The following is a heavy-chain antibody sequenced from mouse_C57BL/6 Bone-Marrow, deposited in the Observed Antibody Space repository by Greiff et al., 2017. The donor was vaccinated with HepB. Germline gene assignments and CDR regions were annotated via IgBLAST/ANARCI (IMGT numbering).Heavy chain of an antibody. CDR2: INPNNGGT. V-gene: IGHV1-18*01. Sequence: EVQLQQSGPELVKPGASVKIPCKASGYTFTDYNMDWVKQSHGKSLEWIGDINPNNGGTIYNQKFKGKATLTVDKSSSTAYMELRSLTSEDTAVYYCARSLYNDYGGYFDVWGTGTTVTVSS. J-gene: IGHJ1*03. D-gene: IGHD2-4*01. CDR1: GYTFTDYN. CDR3: ARSLYNDYGGYFDV.